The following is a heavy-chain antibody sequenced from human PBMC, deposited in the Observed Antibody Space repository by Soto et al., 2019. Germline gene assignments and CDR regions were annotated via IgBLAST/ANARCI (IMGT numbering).Heavy chain of an antibody. CDR3: ATQLIPDEYSSSSRGEYYYYYYYMDV. J-gene: IGHJ6*03. Sequence: QLQLQESGPGLVKPSETLSLTCTVSGGSISSSSYYWGWIRQPPGKGLEWIGRIYYSGSTYYNPSLKSRFPIPVATPKNLFSLKLISVTAADPAVYSCATQLIPDEYSSSSRGEYYYYYYYMDVWGKGTTVTVSS. CDR2: IYYSGST. V-gene: IGHV4-39*01. CDR1: GGSISSSSYY. D-gene: IGHD6-6*01.